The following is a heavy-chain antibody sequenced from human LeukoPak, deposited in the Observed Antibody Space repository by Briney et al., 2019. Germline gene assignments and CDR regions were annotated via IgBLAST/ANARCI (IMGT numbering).Heavy chain of an antibody. CDR2: IYYSGST. CDR3: ARDREDILTGYDY. J-gene: IGHJ4*02. V-gene: IGHV4-31*03. Sequence: SQTLSLTCTVSGGSISSGGYYWSWIRQHPGKGLEWIGYIYYSGSTYYNPSLKSRVTISVDTSKNQFSLKLSSVTAADTAVYYCARDREDILTGYDYWGQGTLVTVSS. D-gene: IGHD3-9*01. CDR1: GGSISSGGYY.